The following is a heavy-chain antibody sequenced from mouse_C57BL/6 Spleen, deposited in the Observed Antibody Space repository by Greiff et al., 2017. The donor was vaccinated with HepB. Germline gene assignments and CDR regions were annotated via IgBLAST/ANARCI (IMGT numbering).Heavy chain of an antibody. CDR1: GFTFSDYY. V-gene: IGHV5-16*01. CDR2: INYDGSST. D-gene: IGHD1-1*01. J-gene: IGHJ1*03. CDR3: ARDRIYYYVRGYFDV. Sequence: EVKLVESEGGLVQPGSSMKLSCTASGFTFSDYYMAWVRQVPEKGLEWVANINYDGSSTYYLDSLKSRFIISRDNAKNILYLQMSSLKSEDTATYYCARDRIYYYVRGYFDVWGTGTTVTVSS.